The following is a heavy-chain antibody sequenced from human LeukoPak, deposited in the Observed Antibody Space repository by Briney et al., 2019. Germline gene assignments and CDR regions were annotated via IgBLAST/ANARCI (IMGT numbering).Heavy chain of an antibody. Sequence: ASVKVSCKASGYTFTGHYMHWVRQAPGQGLEWMGWINPSSGGTNYAQKFQGRVTMTRDTSISTAYMELSRLRSDDTAVYYCARDDSSSSDAFDIWGQGTMVTVSS. CDR3: ARDDSSSSDAFDI. J-gene: IGHJ3*02. CDR1: GYTFTGHY. D-gene: IGHD6-13*01. V-gene: IGHV1-2*02. CDR2: INPSSGGT.